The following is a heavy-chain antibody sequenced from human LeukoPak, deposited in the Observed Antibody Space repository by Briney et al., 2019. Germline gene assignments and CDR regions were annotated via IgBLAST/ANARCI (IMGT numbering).Heavy chain of an antibody. CDR1: GFTFSSYS. V-gene: IGHV3-21*01. CDR3: ASGSAYYYDSSGYYSTHNFDY. J-gene: IGHJ4*02. Sequence: PGGXXRLSCAAPGFTFSSYSMNWVRQAPGKGLEWVSSISSSSSYIYYADSVKGRFTISRDNAKNSLYLQMNSLRAEDTAVYYCASGSAYYYDSSGYYSTHNFDYWGQGPLVTVSS. D-gene: IGHD3-22*01. CDR2: ISSSSSYI.